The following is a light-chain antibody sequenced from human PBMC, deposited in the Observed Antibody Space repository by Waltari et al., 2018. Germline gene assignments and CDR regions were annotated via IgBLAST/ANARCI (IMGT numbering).Light chain of an antibody. CDR2: IAS. CDR3: QQLNSYPLT. Sequence: DIQLTQSPSFLSASVGDRVTITCRASQGIASHLAWYQQKSGKAPKLLIYIASTLQSGVPSRFSGSGSGTEFTLTISSLQPEDFATYYCQQLNSYPLTFGGGTKVDIK. J-gene: IGKJ4*01. CDR1: QGIASH. V-gene: IGKV1-9*01.